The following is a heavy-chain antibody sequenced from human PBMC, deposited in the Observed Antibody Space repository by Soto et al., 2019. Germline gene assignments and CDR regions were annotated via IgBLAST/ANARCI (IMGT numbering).Heavy chain of an antibody. CDR2: ISGSGGST. J-gene: IGHJ5*02. Sequence: PGGSLRLSCAASGFTFSSYAMSWVRQAPGKGLEWVSAISGSGGSTYYADSVKGRFTISRDNSKNTLYLQMNSLRAEDTAVYYCAKDSSGYYYVPAAPGGFDPWGQGTLVTVSS. V-gene: IGHV3-23*01. CDR3: AKDSSGYYYVPAAPGGFDP. D-gene: IGHD3-22*01. CDR1: GFTFSSYA.